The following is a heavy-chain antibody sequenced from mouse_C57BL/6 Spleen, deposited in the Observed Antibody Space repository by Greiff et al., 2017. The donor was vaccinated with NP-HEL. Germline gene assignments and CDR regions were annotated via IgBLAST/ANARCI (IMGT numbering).Heavy chain of an antibody. D-gene: IGHD3-2*02. CDR1: GYTFTSYW. J-gene: IGHJ3*01. Sequence: QVQLQQPGAELVKPGASVKLSCKASGYTFTSYWMHWVKQRPGQGLEWIGMINPNSGSTNYNEKFKSKATMTVDKSSSTAYMQLSSLTSEDSAVYCCARQLRLTGGFAYWGQGTLVTVSA. CDR3: ARQLRLTGGFAY. CDR2: INPNSGST. V-gene: IGHV1-64*01.